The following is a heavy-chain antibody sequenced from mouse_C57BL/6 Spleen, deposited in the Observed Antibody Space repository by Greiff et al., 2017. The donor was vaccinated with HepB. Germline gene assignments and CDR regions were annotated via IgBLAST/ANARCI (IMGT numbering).Heavy chain of an antibody. D-gene: IGHD1-1*01. V-gene: IGHV14-4*01. Sequence: VQLKQSGAELVRPGASVKLSCTASGFNIKDDYMHWVKQRPEQGLEWIGWIDPENGDTEYASKFQGKATITADTSSNTAYLQLSSLTSEDTAVYYCTTCPYYGSSYEAMDYWGQGTSVTVSS. CDR3: TTCPYYGSSYEAMDY. CDR2: IDPENGDT. J-gene: IGHJ4*01. CDR1: GFNIKDDY.